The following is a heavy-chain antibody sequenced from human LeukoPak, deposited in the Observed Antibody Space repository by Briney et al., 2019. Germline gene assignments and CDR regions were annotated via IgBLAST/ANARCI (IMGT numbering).Heavy chain of an antibody. Sequence: SQTLSLTCTVSGFSISSVGYYWSWIRQHPGKGLEWIGYIYYSGSTYYNPSLKSRVTISVDTSKNQFSLKLSSVTAADTAVYYCARGAGDFWSYSNWFDPWGQGTLVTVSS. CDR3: ARGAGDFWSYSNWFDP. CDR1: GFSISSVGYY. J-gene: IGHJ5*02. CDR2: IYYSGST. V-gene: IGHV4-31*03. D-gene: IGHD3-3*01.